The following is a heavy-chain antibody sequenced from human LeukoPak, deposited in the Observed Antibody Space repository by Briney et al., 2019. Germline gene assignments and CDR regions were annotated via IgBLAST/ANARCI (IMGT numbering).Heavy chain of an antibody. Sequence: GGSLRLSCAASGFTFSSHWMHWVRQAPGKGLVWVSRINSDGSITTYADSAQGRFTISRDNAKNTLYLQMNSLRVEDTAVYYCARDYNWNPPDYWGQGTLVTVSS. D-gene: IGHD1-1*01. CDR1: GFTFSSHW. V-gene: IGHV3-74*01. CDR2: INSDGSIT. CDR3: ARDYNWNPPDY. J-gene: IGHJ4*02.